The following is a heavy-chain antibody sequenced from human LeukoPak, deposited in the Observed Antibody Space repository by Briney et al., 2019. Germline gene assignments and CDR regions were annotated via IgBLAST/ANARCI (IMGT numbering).Heavy chain of an antibody. CDR3: ARLANWAFDY. J-gene: IGHJ4*02. D-gene: IGHD7-27*01. CDR1: GFTFSNYW. V-gene: IGHV3-7*01. CDR2: IKQDGSEK. Sequence: GGSLRLSCAASGFTFSNYWMSWVRQAPGKGLEWVANIKQDGSEKYYVDSVKGRFTISRDNAKNSLYLQMNSLRAEDTAVYYCARLANWAFDYWGQGILVTVSS.